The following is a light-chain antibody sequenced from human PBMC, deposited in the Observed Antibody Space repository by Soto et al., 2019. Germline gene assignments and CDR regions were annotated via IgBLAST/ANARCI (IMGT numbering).Light chain of an antibody. Sequence: EIVLTQSPGTLSLSPGEQATLSCRASQSVYSNYLAWYQQKPGQAPRLLIYGASSRATGIPDRFSGSGSGKDFTLTINRLGPEDFAVYFCQQYGSSPLTFGPGTKVDI. J-gene: IGKJ3*01. V-gene: IGKV3-20*01. CDR3: QQYGSSPLT. CDR2: GAS. CDR1: QSVYSNY.